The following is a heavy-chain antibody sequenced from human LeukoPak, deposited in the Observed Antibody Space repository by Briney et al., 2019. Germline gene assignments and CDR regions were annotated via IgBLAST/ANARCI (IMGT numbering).Heavy chain of an antibody. CDR2: IYPGDSDT. CDR3: ARRPIAAARVWFDP. CDR1: GYSFPSYW. Sequence: PGESLKISCKGSGYSFPSYWIGWVRQTPGKGLEWTGIIYPGDSDTRYSPSFQGQVTISADKSISTAYLQWSSLKASDTAMYYCARRPIAAARVWFDPWGQGTLVTVSS. J-gene: IGHJ5*02. D-gene: IGHD6-13*01. V-gene: IGHV5-51*01.